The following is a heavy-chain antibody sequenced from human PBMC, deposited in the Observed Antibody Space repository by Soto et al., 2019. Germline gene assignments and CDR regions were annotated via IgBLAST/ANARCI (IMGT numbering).Heavy chain of an antibody. D-gene: IGHD3-3*01. CDR2: IYPYDSET. J-gene: IGHJ5*02. V-gene: IGHV5-51*01. CDR3: ARRMFGVVTATFDP. Sequence: DSLKISCKVSGYNFTSYWIGWVRQMPGKGLEWMGIIYPYDSETRYSPSFQGQVFISVDKSISTAYLQWSSLKASDTAMYYCARRMFGVVTATFDPWGHGFLVTVS. CDR1: GYNFTSYW.